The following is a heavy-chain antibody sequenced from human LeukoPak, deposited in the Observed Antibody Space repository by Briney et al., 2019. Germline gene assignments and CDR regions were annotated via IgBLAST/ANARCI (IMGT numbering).Heavy chain of an antibody. CDR3: ARPLGWFGDAAWFAFDI. D-gene: IGHD3-10*01. J-gene: IGHJ3*02. V-gene: IGHV3-48*04. CDR2: ISSSSSTI. Sequence: GGSLRLSCAASGFTFSSYWMNWVRQAPGKGLEWVSYISSSSSTIYYADSVKGRFTISRDNAKNSLYLQMNSLRAEDTAVYYCARPLGWFGDAAWFAFDIWGQGTMVTVSS. CDR1: GFTFSSYW.